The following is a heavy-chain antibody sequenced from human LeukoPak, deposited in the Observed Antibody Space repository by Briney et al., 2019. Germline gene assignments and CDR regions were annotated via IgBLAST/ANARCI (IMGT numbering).Heavy chain of an antibody. CDR3: ARDPIRTESYYFDY. V-gene: IGHV4-4*02. Sequence: SETLSLTCAVSAGSISSSNWWSWVRQPPGKGLEWIGEINHSESTNYNPSLKSRVTISVDTSKNQFSLKLSSVTAADTAVYYCARDPIRTESYYFDYWGQGTLVTVSS. D-gene: IGHD1-14*01. J-gene: IGHJ4*02. CDR1: AGSISSSNW. CDR2: INHSEST.